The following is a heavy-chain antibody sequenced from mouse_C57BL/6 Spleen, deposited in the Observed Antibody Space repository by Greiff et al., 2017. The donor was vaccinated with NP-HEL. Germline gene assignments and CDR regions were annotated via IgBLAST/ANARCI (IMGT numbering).Heavy chain of an antibody. CDR3: ARDGLYYVAY. CDR2: ISDGGSYT. V-gene: IGHV5-4*01. D-gene: IGHD2-1*01. CDR1: GFTFSSYA. Sequence: EVQVVESGGGLVKPGGSLKLSCAASGFTFSSYAMSWVRQTPEKRLEWVATISDGGSYTYYPDNVKGRFTISRDNAKSNPYLQMSHLKSEDTAMYYYARDGLYYVAYWGQGTLVTVSA. J-gene: IGHJ3*01.